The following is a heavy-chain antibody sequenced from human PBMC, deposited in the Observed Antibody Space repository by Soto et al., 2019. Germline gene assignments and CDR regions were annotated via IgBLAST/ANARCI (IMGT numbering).Heavy chain of an antibody. J-gene: IGHJ5*02. D-gene: IGHD2-15*01. Sequence: SQTLSLTCAISGDSVSSNSAAWNWIRQSPSRGLGWLGRTYYRSKWYNDYAVSVKSRITINPDTSKNQFSLQLNSVTPEDTAVYYCAREGPGVVVAASVSWFDPWGQGTLVTVSS. CDR2: TYYRSKWYN. CDR1: GDSVSSNSAA. CDR3: AREGPGVVVAASVSWFDP. V-gene: IGHV6-1*01.